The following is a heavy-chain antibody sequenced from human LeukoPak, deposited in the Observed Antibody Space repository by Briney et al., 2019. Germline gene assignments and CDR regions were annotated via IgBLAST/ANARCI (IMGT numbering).Heavy chain of an antibody. CDR2: ISWNRGSI. CDR1: GFTFDDYV. V-gene: IGHV3-9*01. J-gene: IGHJ5*02. D-gene: IGHD2/OR15-2a*01. Sequence: GGSLRLSCAASGFTFDDYVMHGVRQAPGKGLEWVSGISWNRGSIVYAGSVKGRFTISRDNAKNALYLQMNSLRAEDTAVYYCARDQEYPLYAWGQGTLVTVSS. CDR3: ARDQEYPLYA.